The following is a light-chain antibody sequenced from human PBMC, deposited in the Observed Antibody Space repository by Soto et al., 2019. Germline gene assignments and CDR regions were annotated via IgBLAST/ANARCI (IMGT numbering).Light chain of an antibody. CDR1: QSVSRW. J-gene: IGKJ1*01. CDR3: HQYNSFWT. CDR2: DAS. V-gene: IGKV1-5*01. Sequence: DIQMTQSPSTLSASVGDRVTITCRASQSVSRWLAWYQQTPGKAPKLLIFDASTLESGVPSRFSGSGSGTEFTRTISSLQPDDFATYYCHQYNSFWTFGQGTKVEIK.